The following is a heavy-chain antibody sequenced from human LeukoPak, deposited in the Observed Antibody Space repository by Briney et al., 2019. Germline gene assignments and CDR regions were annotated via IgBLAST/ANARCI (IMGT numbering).Heavy chain of an antibody. Sequence: ASVKVSCKASGYTFTGYYMHWVRQAPGQGLEWRGWINPNSGGTNYAQKFQGRVTMTRDTSISTAYMELSRLRSDDTAVYYCARGCYYYYYYMDVWGKGTTVTVSS. CDR1: GYTFTGYY. CDR3: ARGCYYYYYYMDV. J-gene: IGHJ6*03. CDR2: INPNSGGT. V-gene: IGHV1-2*02.